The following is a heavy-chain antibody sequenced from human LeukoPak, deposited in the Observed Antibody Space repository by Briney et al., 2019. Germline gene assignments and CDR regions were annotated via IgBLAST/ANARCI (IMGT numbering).Heavy chain of an antibody. J-gene: IGHJ4*02. D-gene: IGHD3-22*01. Sequence: GGSLRLSCAASGFTFSSYGMHWVRQAPGKGLEWVAVISYDGSNKYYADSVKGRFTISRDKSKNTLYLQMNSLRAEDTAVYYCATRGYDSSGYFDYWGQGTLVTVSS. V-gene: IGHV3-30*03. CDR2: ISYDGSNK. CDR3: ATRGYDSSGYFDY. CDR1: GFTFSSYG.